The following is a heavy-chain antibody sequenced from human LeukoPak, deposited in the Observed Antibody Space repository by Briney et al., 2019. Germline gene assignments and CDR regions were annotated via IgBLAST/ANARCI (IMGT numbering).Heavy chain of an antibody. V-gene: IGHV4-30-2*01. CDR2: IYHSGST. CDR1: GGSISSGGYS. J-gene: IGHJ6*02. CDR3: ARGPYCSGGSCYDSSGYYYYYGMDV. D-gene: IGHD2-15*01. Sequence: SETLSLTCAVSGGSISSGGYSWSWIRQPPGKGLEWIGYIYHSGSTYYNPSLKSRVTISVDGSKNQFSLKLSSVSAADTAVYYCARGPYCSGGSCYDSSGYYYYYGMDVWGQGTTVTVSS.